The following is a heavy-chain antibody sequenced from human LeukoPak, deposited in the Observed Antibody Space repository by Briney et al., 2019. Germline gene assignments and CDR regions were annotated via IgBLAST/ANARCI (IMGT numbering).Heavy chain of an antibody. V-gene: IGHV4-34*01. Sequence: SETLSLTCAVYGGSFSGYYWSWIRQPPGKGLEWIGEINHSGSTNYNPSLKSRVTISVDTSKNQFSLKLSSVTAADTAVYYCARRYLVATYFDYWGQGALVTVSS. CDR1: GGSFSGYY. CDR2: INHSGST. D-gene: IGHD5-12*01. J-gene: IGHJ4*02. CDR3: ARRYLVATYFDY.